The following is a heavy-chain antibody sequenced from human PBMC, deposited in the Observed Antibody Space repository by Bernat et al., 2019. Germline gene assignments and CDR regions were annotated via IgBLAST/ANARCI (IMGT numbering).Heavy chain of an antibody. J-gene: IGHJ3*02. V-gene: IGHV4-59*01. CDR2: IYYSGST. Sequence: QVQLQESGPGLVKPSETLSLTFTVSGGSISSYYWSWIRQPPGKGLEWIGYIYYSGSTNYNPSLKSRVTISVDTSKNQFSLKLSSVTAADTAVYYCARGDGYNTVDAFDIWGQGTMVTVSS. CDR1: GGSISSYY. CDR3: ARGDGYNTVDAFDI. D-gene: IGHD5-24*01.